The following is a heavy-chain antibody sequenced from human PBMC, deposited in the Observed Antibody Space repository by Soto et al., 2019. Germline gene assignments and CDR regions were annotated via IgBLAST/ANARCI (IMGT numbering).Heavy chain of an antibody. Sequence: EVQLVESGGGLVQPGGSLRLSCAASGFTFSSYWMHWVRQAPGTGLVWVSRINSDGSSTSYADSVKGRFTISRDNAKNTLYLQMNSLRAEDTAVYYCAVAVAGPTAIGYWGQGTLVTVSS. D-gene: IGHD6-19*01. J-gene: IGHJ4*02. CDR3: AVAVAGPTAIGY. CDR1: GFTFSSYW. V-gene: IGHV3-74*01. CDR2: INSDGSST.